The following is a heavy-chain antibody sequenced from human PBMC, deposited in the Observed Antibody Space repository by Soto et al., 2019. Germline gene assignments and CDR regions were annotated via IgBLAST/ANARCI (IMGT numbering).Heavy chain of an antibody. CDR1: GFIFSNYV. CDR2: ITGSGGDT. CDR3: AKKPLSIRMLDY. V-gene: IGHV3-23*01. D-gene: IGHD3-10*02. Sequence: EVQLLDSGGGFVQPGGSLRLSCAASGFIFSNYVMSWVRLAPGKGLEWVANITGSGGDTFYADSVKGRFAISRDNFKNTRYLQMNSLIVEDTAVYYCAKKPLSIRMLDYWGQGTLVTVSS. J-gene: IGHJ4*02.